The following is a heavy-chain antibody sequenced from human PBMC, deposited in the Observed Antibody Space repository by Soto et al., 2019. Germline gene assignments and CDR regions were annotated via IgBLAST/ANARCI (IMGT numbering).Heavy chain of an antibody. CDR3: ARSITMVRGVITNWFDP. CDR2: IYYSGST. D-gene: IGHD3-10*01. J-gene: IGHJ5*02. CDR1: GGSISSGGYY. V-gene: IGHV4-31*03. Sequence: SETLSLTCTVSGGSISSGGYYWSWIRQHPGKGLEWIGYIYYSGSTYYNPSLKSRVTISVDTSKNQFSLNLSSVTAADTAVYYCARSITMVRGVITNWFDPWGQGTLVTVSS.